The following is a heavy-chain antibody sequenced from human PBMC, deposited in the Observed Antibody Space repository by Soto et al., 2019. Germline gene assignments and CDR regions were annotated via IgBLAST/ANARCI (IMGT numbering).Heavy chain of an antibody. CDR1: GGTFSSYA. J-gene: IGHJ6*02. Sequence: QVQLVQSGAEVKKPGSSVKVSCKASGGTFSSYAISWVRQAPGQGLEWMGGIIPIFGTANYAQKFQGRVTIAADESTSTAYMELSSLRSEDTAVYYCAISSPGNDFWSGYYFPHLSYYYYYGMDVWGQGTTVTVSS. CDR2: IIPIFGTA. CDR3: AISSPGNDFWSGYYFPHLSYYYYYGMDV. D-gene: IGHD3-3*01. V-gene: IGHV1-69*01.